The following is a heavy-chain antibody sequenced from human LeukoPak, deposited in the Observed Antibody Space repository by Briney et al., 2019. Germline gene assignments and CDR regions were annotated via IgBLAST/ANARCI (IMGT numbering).Heavy chain of an antibody. J-gene: IGHJ3*02. V-gene: IGHV3-48*01. D-gene: IGHD4-17*01. CDR2: ISSSSSTI. Sequence: PGGSLRLSCAASGFTFSSYSMNWVRQAPGKGLEWVSYISSSSSTIYYADSVKGRFTISRDNAKNSLYLQMNSLRAEDTAVYYCARSMTTVSDDAFDIWSQGTMVTVSS. CDR1: GFTFSSYS. CDR3: ARSMTTVSDDAFDI.